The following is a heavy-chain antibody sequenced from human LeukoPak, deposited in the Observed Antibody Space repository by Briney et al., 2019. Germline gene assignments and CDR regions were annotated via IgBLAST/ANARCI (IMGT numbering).Heavy chain of an antibody. V-gene: IGHV3-53*01. CDR3: ARGIAAAVGGAFDI. D-gene: IGHD6-13*01. CDR2: IYSGGST. CDR1: GFTVSSNY. J-gene: IGHJ3*02. Sequence: GGSLRLSCAASGFTVSSNYMSWVRQAPGKGLEWVSVIYSGGSTYYADSVKGRFTISRDNSKNTLYLQMNSLGAEDTAVYYCARGIAAAVGGAFDIWGQGTMVTVSS.